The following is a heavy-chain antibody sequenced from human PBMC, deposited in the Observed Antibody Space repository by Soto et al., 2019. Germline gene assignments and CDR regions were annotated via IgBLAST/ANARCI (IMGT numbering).Heavy chain of an antibody. V-gene: IGHV3-7*01. CDR3: VRGGSNYAS. CDR1: GFTFSDSW. D-gene: IGHD4-4*01. Sequence: EVQMVESGGGLVQPGGSLRLSCTASGFTFSDSWMTWVRQAPGKGLEWVARIKPDESEKKYADSVKGRFSISRDNAKNSMYLQMDSLRVEDTAVYYCVRGGSNYASWGQGTLVPVSS. CDR2: IKPDESEK. J-gene: IGHJ5*02.